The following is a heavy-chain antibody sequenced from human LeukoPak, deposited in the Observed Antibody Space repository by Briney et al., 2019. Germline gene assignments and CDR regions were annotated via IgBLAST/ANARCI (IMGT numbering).Heavy chain of an antibody. V-gene: IGHV3-23*01. J-gene: IGHJ4*02. Sequence: GGSLRLSCAASGFTFSSYPMSWVPQAPGKGLEWVSAISGSGGSTYYADSVKGRFTISRHNYKNTLYLQMNSLRAEDPDVYHCAKLPRVAGVDYWGQGTLVTVSS. CDR1: GFTFSSYP. CDR2: ISGSGGST. CDR3: AKLPRVAGVDY. D-gene: IGHD3-3*01.